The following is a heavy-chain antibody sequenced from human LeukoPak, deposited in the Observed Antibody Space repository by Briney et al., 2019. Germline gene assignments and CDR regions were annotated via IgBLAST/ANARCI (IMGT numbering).Heavy chain of an antibody. J-gene: IGHJ5*02. CDR3: AREQRITMIGYWFDP. V-gene: IGHV1-46*01. CDR2: INPSGGST. CDR1: GYTFTGYY. D-gene: IGHD3-22*01. Sequence: ASVKVSCKASGYTFTGYYMHWVRQAPGQGLEWMGIINPSGGSTSYAQKFQGRVTMTRDMSTSTVYMELSSLRSEDTAVYYCAREQRITMIGYWFDPWGQGTLVTVSS.